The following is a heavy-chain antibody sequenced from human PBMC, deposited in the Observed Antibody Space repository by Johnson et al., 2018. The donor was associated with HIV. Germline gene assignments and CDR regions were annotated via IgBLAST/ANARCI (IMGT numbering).Heavy chain of an antibody. V-gene: IGHV3-30*14. Sequence: QVQLVESGGGVVQPGRSLRLSCAASGFTFSSYAMHWVRQAPGKGLEWVAVISYDGSNKYYADSVKGRFTISRENAKNSLYLQMNSLRAGDTAVYYCARGGVTGEDHAFDIWAKGQWSPSLQ. D-gene: IGHD7-27*01. CDR3: ARGGVTGEDHAFDI. J-gene: IGHJ3*02. CDR1: GFTFSSYA. CDR2: ISYDGSNK.